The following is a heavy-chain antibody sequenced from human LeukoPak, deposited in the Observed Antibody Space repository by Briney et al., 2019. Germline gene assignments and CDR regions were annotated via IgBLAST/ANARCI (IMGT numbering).Heavy chain of an antibody. CDR2: IASDGSST. CDR1: GFTFSDQY. CDR3: ARGRPHGNDY. Sequence: GGSLRLSCAASGFTFSDQYIDWARQAPGKGLVWVSRIASDGSSTTYADSVKGRFSISRDNAKNTLYLQMNSLRVEDTAVYYCARGRPHGNDYWGQGTLVTVSS. J-gene: IGHJ4*02. D-gene: IGHD4-23*01. V-gene: IGHV3-74*01.